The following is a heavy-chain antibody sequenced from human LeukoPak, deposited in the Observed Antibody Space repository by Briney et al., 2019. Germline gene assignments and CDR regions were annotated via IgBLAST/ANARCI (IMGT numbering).Heavy chain of an antibody. CDR3: ADYGDSVDY. J-gene: IGHJ4*02. CDR2: ISSSGNT. D-gene: IGHD4-17*01. Sequence: PSQTLSLTCTVSGDSISSGDYYWSWIRQPAGKGLEWIGRISSSGNTNYNPSLKSRVTISVDTSKNQFSLKLSSVTAADTAVYYCADYGDSVDYWGQGTLVTVSS. V-gene: IGHV4-61*02. CDR1: GDSISSGDYY.